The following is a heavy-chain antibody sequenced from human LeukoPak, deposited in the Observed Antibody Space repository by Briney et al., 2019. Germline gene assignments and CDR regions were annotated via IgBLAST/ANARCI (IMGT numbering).Heavy chain of an antibody. J-gene: IGHJ4*02. D-gene: IGHD3-22*01. V-gene: IGHV3-7*01. CDR2: IKQDGSER. Sequence: GGSLRLSCTGSRFTFSSYWINWVRQAPGKGLEWVANIKQDGSERKYLDSVKGRFTISRDNGKNSAHLQMDSLTAGGTGLYYCSAYTSAPSLPRAYWGQGTLVTVSS. CDR3: SAYTSAPSLPRAY. CDR1: RFTFSSYW.